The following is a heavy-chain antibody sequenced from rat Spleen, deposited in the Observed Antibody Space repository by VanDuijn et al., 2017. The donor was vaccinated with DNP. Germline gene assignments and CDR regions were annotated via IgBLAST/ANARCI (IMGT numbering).Heavy chain of an antibody. J-gene: IGHJ3*01. D-gene: IGHD1-2*01. CDR3: ARGPQLL. V-gene: IGHV2-41*01. CDR2: IWNTGGT. CDR1: GFSLTSYN. Sequence: QAQLKESGPGLVQPSQTLSLTCTIAGFSLTSYNVHWVRQSPGKGLEWMGVIWNTGGTRYNSVFSSRLTIGRDTSKSQVFLKMYSLQTEDTATYYCARGPQLLWGQGTLVTVSS.